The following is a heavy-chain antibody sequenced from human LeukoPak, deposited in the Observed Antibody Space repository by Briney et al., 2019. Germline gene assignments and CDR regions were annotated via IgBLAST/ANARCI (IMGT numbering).Heavy chain of an antibody. CDR3: VTRSYTSGWPT. D-gene: IGHD6-19*01. V-gene: IGHV1-2*02. CDR2: INPSSGGA. CDR1: GNTFIGNY. J-gene: IGHJ5*02. Sequence: ASVNVSCKASGNTFIGNYIHWVRQARGQGLEWMGWINPSSGGANYAQRFQGRVTMTRDTSVTTAFLDLDRLTSDDTAVYYCVTRSYTSGWPTWGQGTLVTVSS.